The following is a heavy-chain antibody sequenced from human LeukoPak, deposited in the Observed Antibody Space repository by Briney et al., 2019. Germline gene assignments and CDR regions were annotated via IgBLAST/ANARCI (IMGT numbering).Heavy chain of an antibody. CDR2: MYADGST. D-gene: IGHD6-19*01. V-gene: IGHV3-53*01. J-gene: IGHJ6*02. CDR3: ARDRYRSGCMDV. Sequence: GESLRLSCAASGLTVGINYMSWVRQAPGKGLEWVSFMYADGSTDYAASVKGRFTISRDNSKNTLYLQMNTLRAEDTAIYYCARDRYRSGCMDVWGQGTTVTVS. CDR1: GLTVGINY.